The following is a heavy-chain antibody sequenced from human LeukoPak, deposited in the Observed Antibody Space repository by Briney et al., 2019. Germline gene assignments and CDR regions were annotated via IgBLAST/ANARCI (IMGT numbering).Heavy chain of an antibody. CDR1: GFTVSSNY. CDR3: ARGSPILRGRPFDY. D-gene: IGHD3-10*01. J-gene: IGHJ4*02. V-gene: IGHV3-53*01. Sequence: GGSLRLSCAASGFTVSSNYMSWVRQAPGKGLEWISVIYSGGSTYYADSVKGRFTISRDNSKNTLYLQMNSLRAEDTAVYYCARGSPILRGRPFDYWGQGALVTVSS. CDR2: IYSGGST.